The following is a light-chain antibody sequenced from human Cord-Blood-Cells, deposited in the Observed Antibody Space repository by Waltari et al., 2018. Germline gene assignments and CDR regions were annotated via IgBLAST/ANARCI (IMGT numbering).Light chain of an antibody. V-gene: IGKV2-28*01. CDR3: MQALQIRWT. Sequence: DIMMTQSPLSLPVTPGEPASISCRSSQSLLHSNGYNYLDWYLQKPGQSPQLLIYLGSNRASGVPERFSGSGSGTDFTLKISRVEAEDVGVYYCMQALQIRWTFGQGTKMEIK. CDR2: LGS. CDR1: QSLLHSNGYNY. J-gene: IGKJ1*01.